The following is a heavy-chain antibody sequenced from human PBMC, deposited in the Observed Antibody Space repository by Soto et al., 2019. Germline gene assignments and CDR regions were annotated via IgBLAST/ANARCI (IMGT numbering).Heavy chain of an antibody. Sequence: QVQLVQSGAEVKKPGSSVKVSCKASGGTFSSYAISWVRQAPGQGLEWMGGIIPIFGTANYAQKFQGRGTITADESTSTAYMELSSLRSEDTAVYYCTSAYSRSPKDYYYSYGMDVGGQGTTVTVSS. CDR2: IIPIFGTA. J-gene: IGHJ6*02. D-gene: IGHD6-6*01. V-gene: IGHV1-69*01. CDR1: GGTFSSYA. CDR3: TSAYSRSPKDYYYSYGMDV.